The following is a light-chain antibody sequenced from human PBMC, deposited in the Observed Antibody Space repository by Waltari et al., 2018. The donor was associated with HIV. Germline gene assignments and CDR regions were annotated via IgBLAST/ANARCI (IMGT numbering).Light chain of an antibody. Sequence: QSALTQPASVSGSPGQSITISCTGTSSDVGRYNYVSWYQQHPGKAPKLLIYEVSNRPSGVPNRFSGSKSGNTASLTISRLQAEDEALYYCSSYTVTGTLNWVFGGGTKLTVL. CDR3: SSYTVTGTLNWV. J-gene: IGLJ3*02. V-gene: IGLV2-14*03. CDR2: EVS. CDR1: SSDVGRYNY.